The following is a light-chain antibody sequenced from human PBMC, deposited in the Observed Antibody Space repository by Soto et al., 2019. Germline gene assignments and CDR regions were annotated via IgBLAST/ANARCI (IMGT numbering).Light chain of an antibody. CDR3: QSYDNSLNHVV. Sequence: QSVLTQPPSVSGAPGQRVTIPCTGSSSNIGSFYDVHWYQQLSGTVPKLLIYSDNNRPSGVPDRFSGSKTGTAASLAITGLQAEDEADYYCQSYDNSLNHVVFGGGTKVTVL. V-gene: IGLV1-40*01. J-gene: IGLJ2*01. CDR1: SSNIGSFYD. CDR2: SDN.